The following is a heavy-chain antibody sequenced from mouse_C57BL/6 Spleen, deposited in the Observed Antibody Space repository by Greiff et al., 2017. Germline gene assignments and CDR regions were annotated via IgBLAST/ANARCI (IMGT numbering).Heavy chain of an antibody. Sequence: VQLQQSGPELVKPGASVKISCKASGYSFTGYYMNWVKQSPEKSLEWIGEINPSTGGTTSNQKFKAKATLTIDKSARTAYMQLQSLTSEDSAVYYCARSEGMDYDSFAYWGQGTLVTVSA. CDR2: INPSTGGT. CDR1: GYSFTGYY. CDR3: ARSEGMDYDSFAY. V-gene: IGHV1-42*01. D-gene: IGHD2-4*01. J-gene: IGHJ3*01.